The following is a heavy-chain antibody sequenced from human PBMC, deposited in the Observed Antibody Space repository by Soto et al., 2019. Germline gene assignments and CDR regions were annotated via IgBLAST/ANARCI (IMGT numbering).Heavy chain of an antibody. D-gene: IGHD2-2*01. V-gene: IGHV4-31*03. J-gene: IGHJ6*03. Sequence: SETLSLTCTVSGGSISSGGYYWSWIRQHPGKGLEWIGYIYYSGSTYYNPSLKSRVTISVDTSKNQFSLKLSSVTAADTAVYYCARGPAAMLGTTFHDPAWMSYYYYHMDVWGKGTTVTVSS. CDR2: IYYSGST. CDR1: GGSISSGGYY. CDR3: ARGPAAMLGTTFHDPAWMSYYYYHMDV.